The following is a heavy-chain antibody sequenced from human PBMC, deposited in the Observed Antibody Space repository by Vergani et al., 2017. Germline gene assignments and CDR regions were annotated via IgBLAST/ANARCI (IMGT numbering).Heavy chain of an antibody. CDR1: GFTFSDYY. V-gene: IGHV3-11*01. Sequence: QVQLVESGGGLVKPGGSLRLSCAASGFTFSDYYMSWIRQAPGKGLEWVSCISSSGSTIYYADSVKVRFTISRDNAKNSLYLQINSLRAEDTAVYYCAREIGPVIYYYYGMDVWGQGTTVTVSS. CDR3: AREIGPVIYYYYGMDV. CDR2: ISSSGSTI. D-gene: IGHD3/OR15-3a*01. J-gene: IGHJ6*02.